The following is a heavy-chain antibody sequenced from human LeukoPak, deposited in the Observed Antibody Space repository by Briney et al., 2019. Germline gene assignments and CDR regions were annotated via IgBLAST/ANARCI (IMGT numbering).Heavy chain of an antibody. Sequence: PGGSLRLSCAASGFTFSSYEMNWVRQAPGKGLEWVSYISSSGSTIYYADSVKGRFTISRDNAKNSLYLQMNSLRAEDTAVYYCAELGITMIGGVWGKGTAVAIPS. V-gene: IGHV3-48*03. CDR1: GFTFSSYE. CDR2: ISSSGSTI. J-gene: IGHJ6*04. CDR3: AELGITMIGGV. D-gene: IGHD3-10*02.